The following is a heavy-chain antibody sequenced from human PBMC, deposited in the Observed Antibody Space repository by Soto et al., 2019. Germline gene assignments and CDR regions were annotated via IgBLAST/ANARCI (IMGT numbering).Heavy chain of an antibody. D-gene: IGHD3-22*01. CDR3: ATYYDSSGYFDY. Sequence: SETLSLTCTVSGGSISSGGYYWSWIRQHPGKGLEWIGYIYYSGSTYYNPSLKSRVTISVDTSKNQFSLKLSSVTAVDTAVYYCATYYDSSGYFDYWGQGTLVTVSS. V-gene: IGHV4-31*03. J-gene: IGHJ4*02. CDR2: IYYSGST. CDR1: GGSISSGGYY.